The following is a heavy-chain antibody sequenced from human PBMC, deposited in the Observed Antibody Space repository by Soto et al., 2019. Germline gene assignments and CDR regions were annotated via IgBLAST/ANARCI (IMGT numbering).Heavy chain of an antibody. V-gene: IGHV4-4*07. CDR3: ARHRGEYTSSWYWYFSH. D-gene: IGHD6-13*01. Sequence: PSETLSLTCSVSGASISSFNWNWVRQPAGKGPEWVGRLNIAGTINYNPSLKSRITMSMDTSKNQISLHLRSQTTADTAIYYCARHRGEYTSSWYWYFSHWGHGTLVTVSS. J-gene: IGHJ2*01. CDR2: LNIAGTI. CDR1: GASISSFN.